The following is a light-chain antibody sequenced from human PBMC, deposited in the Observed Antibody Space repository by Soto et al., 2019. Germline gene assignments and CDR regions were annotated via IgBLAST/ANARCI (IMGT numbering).Light chain of an antibody. CDR3: QQYAYSPVT. CDR1: PSVSSTS. CDR2: GAS. Sequence: EIVLTQSPGTLSLSPGERATLSCRASPSVSSTSLAWYQQRPGQAPRLLIFGASSRATDIPDRFSGSGSGTDFTLTIIRLEPEDFAVYYCQQYAYSPVTFGQGTKVEIK. V-gene: IGKV3-20*01. J-gene: IGKJ1*01.